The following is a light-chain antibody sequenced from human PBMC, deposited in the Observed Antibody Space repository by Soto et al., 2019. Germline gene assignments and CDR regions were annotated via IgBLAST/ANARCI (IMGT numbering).Light chain of an antibody. J-gene: IGLJ3*02. CDR1: SSNIGAGYD. CDR2: GHT. CDR3: QSSDMKLSGSGV. V-gene: IGLV1-40*01. Sequence: QSVLTQPPSVAGAPGQRVTICCTGSSSNIGAGYDVNWYQHVPGKAPKLLISGHTNRPAGVPARFSGSKSGTSASLAITDLQAEDEADYYCQSSDMKLSGSGVLGGGTQLTAL.